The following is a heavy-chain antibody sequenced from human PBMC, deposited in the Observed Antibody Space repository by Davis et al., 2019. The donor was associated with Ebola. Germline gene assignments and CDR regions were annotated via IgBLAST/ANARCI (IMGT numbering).Heavy chain of an antibody. V-gene: IGHV3-7*03. J-gene: IGHJ5*02. CDR3: ARDRGYSSGWYGDWFDP. CDR2: IKQDGSEK. D-gene: IGHD6-19*01. Sequence: GGSLRLSCAASGFTFSSYRMSWVRQAPGKGLEWVANIKQDGSEKYYVDSVKGRFTISRDNAKNSLYLQMNSLRAEDTAVYYCARDRGYSSGWYGDWFDPWGQGTLVTVSS. CDR1: GFTFSSYR.